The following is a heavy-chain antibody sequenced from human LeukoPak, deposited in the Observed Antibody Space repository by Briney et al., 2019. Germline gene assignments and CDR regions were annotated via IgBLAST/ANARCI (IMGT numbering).Heavy chain of an antibody. CDR1: GFTVSSNY. CDR2: IYSCGN. Sequence: AGGSLRLSCAASGFTVSSNYMSWVRQAPGTGLEWVSIIYSCGNYYADSVKGRFTVSRDNAKNMVYLQMNSLRAEDTAVYYCAREQIWSWGYWGQGTLVTVSS. V-gene: IGHV3-66*01. J-gene: IGHJ4*02. CDR3: AREQIWSWGY. D-gene: IGHD3-10*01.